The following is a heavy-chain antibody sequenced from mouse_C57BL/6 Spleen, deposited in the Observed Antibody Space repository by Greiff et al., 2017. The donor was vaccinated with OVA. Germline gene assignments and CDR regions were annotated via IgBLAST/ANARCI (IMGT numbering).Heavy chain of an antibody. CDR3: ARGLYPTYAMDY. J-gene: IGHJ4*01. V-gene: IGHV2-6*03. Sequence: VKVVESGPGLVAPSQSLSITCTVSGFSLTSYGVHWVRQPPGKGLEWLVVIWSDGSTTYNSALKSRLSISKDNSKSQVFLKMNSLQTDDTAMYYCARGLYPTYAMDYWGQGTSVTVSS. CDR2: IWSDGST. CDR1: GFSLTSYG. D-gene: IGHD2-10*01.